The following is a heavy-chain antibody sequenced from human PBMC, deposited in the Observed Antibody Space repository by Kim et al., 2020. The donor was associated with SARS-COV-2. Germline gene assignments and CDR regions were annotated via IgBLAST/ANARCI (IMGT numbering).Heavy chain of an antibody. CDR3: ARRIRSGIAVARGYYFDY. CDR2: IYYSGST. V-gene: IGHV4-39*01. CDR1: GGSISSSSYY. Sequence: SETLSLTCTVSGGSISSSSYYWGWIRQPPGKGLEWIGSIYYSGSTYYNPSLKSRVTISVDTSKNQFPLKLSSVTAADTAVYYCARRIRSGIAVARGYYFDYWGQGTLVTVSS. D-gene: IGHD6-19*01. J-gene: IGHJ4*02.